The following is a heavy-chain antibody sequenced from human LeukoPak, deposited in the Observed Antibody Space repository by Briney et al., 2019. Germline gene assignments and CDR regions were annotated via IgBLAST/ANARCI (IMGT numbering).Heavy chain of an antibody. CDR2: RNANSGNT. J-gene: IGHJ4*02. Sequence: ASVNVSCEASGYTLTNDEIRWVRQATGQGREAIGKRNANSGNTGYVQKFQDRVTINRSTTVSTVYMELHSLTSEDTAAYFCGRSAPGSGYAAWGQGTLVTVSS. D-gene: IGHD3-3*01. CDR3: GRSAPGSGYAA. V-gene: IGHV1-8*01. CDR1: GYTLTNDE.